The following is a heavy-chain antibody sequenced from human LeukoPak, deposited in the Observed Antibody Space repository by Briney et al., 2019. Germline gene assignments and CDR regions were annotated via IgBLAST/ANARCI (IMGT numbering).Heavy chain of an antibody. V-gene: IGHV3-23*01. Sequence: RTGGSLRLSCAVSGFTFSSYATSWVRQAPGKGLEWVSAISDSGDSTYYADSVKGRFTISRDNSKNTLYLQMNSLRVEDTAVYYCARAVGPFDYWGQGTLVTVSS. CDR3: ARAVGPFDY. CDR2: ISDSGDST. CDR1: GFTFSSYA. D-gene: IGHD1-26*01. J-gene: IGHJ4*02.